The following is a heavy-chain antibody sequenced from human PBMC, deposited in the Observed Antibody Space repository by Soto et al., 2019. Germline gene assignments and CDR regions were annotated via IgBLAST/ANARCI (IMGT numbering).Heavy chain of an antibody. V-gene: IGHV3-30-3*01. Sequence: QVQLVESGGGVVQPGRSLRLSCAASGFTFSSYAMHWVRQAPGKGLEWVAVISYDGSNKYYADSVKGRFTISRDNSKNPXYXQMNSLRAEDTAVYYCARDHVVVAATFRASYYGMDVWGQGTTVTVSS. J-gene: IGHJ6*02. CDR3: ARDHVVVAATFRASYYGMDV. CDR1: GFTFSSYA. D-gene: IGHD2-15*01. CDR2: ISYDGSNK.